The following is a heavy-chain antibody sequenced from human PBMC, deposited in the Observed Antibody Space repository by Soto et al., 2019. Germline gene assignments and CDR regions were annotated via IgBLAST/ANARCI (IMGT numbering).Heavy chain of an antibody. D-gene: IGHD1-26*01. V-gene: IGHV1-46*01. CDR2: INPHGGST. CDR1: RDTFTSYC. J-gene: IGHJ5*02. Sequence: ASVKVSCTSPRDTFTSYCINWVRQAPGQGLEWMGVINPHGGSTAYAQKFKGRVTLTRDTSASTVYMEVSSLTSEDTAMYYCARSSGGNVGIIIEGTNWFAPWGQGTLVTVSS. CDR3: ARSSGGNVGIIIEGTNWFAP.